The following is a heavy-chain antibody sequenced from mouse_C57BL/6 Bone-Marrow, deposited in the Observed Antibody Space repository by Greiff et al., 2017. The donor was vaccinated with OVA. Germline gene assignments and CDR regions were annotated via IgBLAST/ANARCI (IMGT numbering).Heavy chain of an antibody. Sequence: VQLQQSGAELVKPGASVKLSCKASGYTFTSYWMQWVKQRPGQGLEWIGEIDPSDSYTNYNQKFKGKATLTVDTSSSTAYMQLSSLTSEDSAVYYCARDDYDGGDYWGQGTTLTVSS. CDR2: IDPSDSYT. CDR3: ARDDYDGGDY. J-gene: IGHJ2*01. V-gene: IGHV1-50*01. CDR1: GYTFTSYW. D-gene: IGHD2-4*01.